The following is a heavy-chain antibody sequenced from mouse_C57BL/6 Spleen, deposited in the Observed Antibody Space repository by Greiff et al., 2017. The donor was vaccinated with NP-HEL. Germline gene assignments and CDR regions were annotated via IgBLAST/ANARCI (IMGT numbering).Heavy chain of an antibody. CDR2: ISYDGSN. J-gene: IGHJ3*01. CDR1: GYSITSGYY. CDR3: ARDLLPGAY. Sequence: EVKLLESGPGLVKPSQSLSLTCSVTGYSITSGYYWNWIRQFPGNKLEWMGYISYDGSNNYNPSLKNRISITRDTSKNQFFLKLNSVTTEDTATYYCARDLLPGAYWGQGTLVTVSA. V-gene: IGHV3-6*01.